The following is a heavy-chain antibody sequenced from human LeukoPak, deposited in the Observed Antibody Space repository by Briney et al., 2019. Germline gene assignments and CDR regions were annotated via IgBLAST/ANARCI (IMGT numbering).Heavy chain of an antibody. Sequence: MPSETLSLTCTVSGGSISSYYWSWIRQPPGKGLEWIGYIYYSGSTNYHPSLKRRVTISLDTSKNQFSLKLSSVTAADTAVYYCARSIAVAGSDYWGQRTLVTVSS. CDR2: IYYSGST. J-gene: IGHJ4*02. CDR3: ARSIAVAGSDY. CDR1: GGSISSYY. V-gene: IGHV4-59*01. D-gene: IGHD6-19*01.